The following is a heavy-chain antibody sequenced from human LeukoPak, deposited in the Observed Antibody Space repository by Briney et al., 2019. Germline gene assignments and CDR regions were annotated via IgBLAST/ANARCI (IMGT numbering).Heavy chain of an antibody. J-gene: IGHJ4*02. CDR2: ISAYNGNT. D-gene: IGHD3-16*02. CDR1: GYTFTSYG. Sequence: ASVKVSCKASGYTFTSYGISWVRQAPGQGLEWMGWISAYNGNTNYAQKLQGRVTMTTDTSTSTAYMELRSLRSDDTAVYYCARDGYYDYVWGSYRPPGYYFDYWGQGTLVTVSS. V-gene: IGHV1-18*01. CDR3: ARDGYYDYVWGSYRPPGYYFDY.